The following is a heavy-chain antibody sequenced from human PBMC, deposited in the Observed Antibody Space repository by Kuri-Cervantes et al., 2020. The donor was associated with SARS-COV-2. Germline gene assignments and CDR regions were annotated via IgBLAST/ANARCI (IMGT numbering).Heavy chain of an antibody. Sequence: GESLKISCAASGFTFSSYGMNWVRQAPGKGLEWVSYISSNSNTIYYADSVKGRFTISRDNAKNSLYLQMNSLRVEDTAVYYCARDRRGDYWGQGTLVTVSS. CDR2: ISSNSNTI. D-gene: IGHD3-10*01. CDR3: ARDRRGDY. V-gene: IGHV3-48*01. J-gene: IGHJ4*02. CDR1: GFTFSSYG.